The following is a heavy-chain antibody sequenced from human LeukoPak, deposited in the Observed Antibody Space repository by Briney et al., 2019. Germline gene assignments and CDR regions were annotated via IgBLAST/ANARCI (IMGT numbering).Heavy chain of an antibody. D-gene: IGHD4-23*01. J-gene: IGHJ5*02. V-gene: IGHV3-23*01. Sequence: GGSLRLSCAASGFTFSSYAMSWVRQAPGKGLEWVSAISGSGGSTYYADSVKGRFTISRDNSKNTLYLQMNSLRAEDTAVYYCAKDPNLGNSISAWFDPWGQGTLVTVSS. CDR2: ISGSGGST. CDR1: GFTFSSYA. CDR3: AKDPNLGNSISAWFDP.